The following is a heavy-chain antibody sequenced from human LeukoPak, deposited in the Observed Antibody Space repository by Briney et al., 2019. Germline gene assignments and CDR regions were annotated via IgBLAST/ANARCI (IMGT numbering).Heavy chain of an antibody. V-gene: IGHV4-59*08. D-gene: IGHD6-13*01. CDR2: IYYSGST. CDR3: ARLGYSSSWTRPYWYLDL. CDR1: DGSISSYY. Sequence: SETLSLTCTVSDGSISSYYWSWIRQPPGKGLEWIGYIYYSGSTNYNPSLKSRVTISVDTSKNQFSLKLSSVTAADTAVYYCARLGYSSSWTRPYWYLDLWGRGTLVTVSS. J-gene: IGHJ2*01.